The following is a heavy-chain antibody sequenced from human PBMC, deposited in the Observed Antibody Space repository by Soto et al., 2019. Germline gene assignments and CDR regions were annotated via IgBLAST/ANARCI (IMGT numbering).Heavy chain of an antibody. D-gene: IGHD4-17*01. CDR3: ARQRSTDYYMDV. J-gene: IGHJ6*03. V-gene: IGHV4-39*01. Sequence: SETLSLTCIVSGASITYTTYHWGWIRQPPGKGLEWIGSVHYSGSTNYNPSLRSRLTISVDTSNNEFSLKVSSVTAADTAVYYCARQRSTDYYMDVWGKGTTVTVSS. CDR1: GASITYTTYH. CDR2: VHYSGST.